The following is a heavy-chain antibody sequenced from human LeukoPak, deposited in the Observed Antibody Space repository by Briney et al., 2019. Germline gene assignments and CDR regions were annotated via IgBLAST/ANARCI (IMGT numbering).Heavy chain of an antibody. CDR3: AKDEGGYSYGYLAYYYYYMDV. V-gene: IGHV3-11*04. CDR1: GFTFSDYY. J-gene: IGHJ6*03. D-gene: IGHD5-18*01. Sequence: GGSLRLSCAASGFTFSDYYMNWIRQAPGKGLEWVSYISSSGSTIYYADSVKGRFTISRGNAKNSLYLQMNSLRAEDTAVYYCAKDEGGYSYGYLAYYYYYMDVWGKGTTVTVSS. CDR2: ISSSGSTI.